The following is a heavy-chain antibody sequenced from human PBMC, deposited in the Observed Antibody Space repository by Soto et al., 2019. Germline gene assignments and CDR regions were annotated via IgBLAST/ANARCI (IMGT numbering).Heavy chain of an antibody. Sequence: EVQMVQSGGGLVQPGGSLRLSCVASGFSFSIYGMNWVRRAPGKGLEWVAYIRDDSSIKYYADSVTGRFTVSRDNGKDSLYLQMNSLRDEDTAVYYCARARGRNWFDTWGQGTLVTVSP. D-gene: IGHD1-26*01. J-gene: IGHJ5*02. CDR2: IRDDSSIK. V-gene: IGHV3-48*02. CDR1: GFSFSIYG. CDR3: ARARGRNWFDT.